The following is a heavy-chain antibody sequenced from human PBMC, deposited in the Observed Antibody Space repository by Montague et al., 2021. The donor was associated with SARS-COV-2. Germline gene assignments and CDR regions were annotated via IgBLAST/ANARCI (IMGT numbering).Heavy chain of an antibody. CDR3: TQERGPGRTTWHYFDY. Sequence: CAISGDSVAEHRRRSEEHTHALPSRLDFVCRLQLEKKWYNDYPVSVRSRITISPDTSKNQFSLQLNSVTPEDTAVYYCTQERGPGRTTWHYFDYWGQGTLGNVSS. J-gene: IGHJ4*02. D-gene: IGHD1-14*01. CDR1: GDSVAEHRRR. CDR2: LQLEKKWYN. V-gene: IGHV6-1*01.